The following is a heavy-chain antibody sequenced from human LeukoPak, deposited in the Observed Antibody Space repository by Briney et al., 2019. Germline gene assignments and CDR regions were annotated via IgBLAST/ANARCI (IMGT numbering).Heavy chain of an antibody. D-gene: IGHD1-26*01. J-gene: IGHJ4*02. CDR1: GFTFSSYW. CDR3: AKEVVGATLFFDH. CDR2: INSDGSST. V-gene: IGHV3-74*01. Sequence: PGGSLRLSCAASGFTFSSYWMHWVRQAPGKGLVWVSRINSDGSSTSYADSVKGRFSISRDNAKNTLYLQMNSLRAEDTAVYYCAKEVVGATLFFDHWGQGTLVTVSS.